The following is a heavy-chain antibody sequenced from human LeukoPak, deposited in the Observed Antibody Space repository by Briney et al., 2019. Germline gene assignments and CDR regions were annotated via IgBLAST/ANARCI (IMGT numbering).Heavy chain of an antibody. CDR1: GYTFTSYD. V-gene: IGHV1-8*01. J-gene: IGHJ6*02. Sequence: ASVKVSCKASGYTFTSYDINWVRQATGQGLEWMGWMNPNSGNTGYAQKFQGRVTMTRNTSISTAYMELSSLRSEDTAVYYCARVIAAAGRPPVYYYYYGMDVWGQGTTVTVSS. D-gene: IGHD6-13*01. CDR2: MNPNSGNT. CDR3: ARVIAAAGRPPVYYYYYGMDV.